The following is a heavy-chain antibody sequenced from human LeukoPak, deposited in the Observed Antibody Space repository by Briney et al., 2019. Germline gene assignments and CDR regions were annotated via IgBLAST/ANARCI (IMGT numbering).Heavy chain of an antibody. D-gene: IGHD3-22*01. CDR1: GGSISSYY. J-gene: IGHJ4*02. CDR2: IYYSGST. V-gene: IGHV4-59*01. CDR3: ARNLYDSSGSMGIYTFDY. Sequence: SETLSLTCTVSGGSISSYYWSWIRQSPGKGLEWIWYIYYSGSTNCNPSLKSRVTISVDTSKNQFSLKLNSVTAADTAVYYCARNLYDSSGSMGIYTFDYWGQGTLVTVSS.